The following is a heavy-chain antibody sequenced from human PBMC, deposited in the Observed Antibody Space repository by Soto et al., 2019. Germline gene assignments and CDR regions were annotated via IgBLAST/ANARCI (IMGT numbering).Heavy chain of an antibody. CDR3: ARGEAAGTNYYYYGMDV. J-gene: IGHJ6*02. Sequence: PSETLSLTCAVSGGSISSSNWWSWVRQPPGKGLEWIGEIYHSGSTNYNPSLKSRVTISVDKSKNQFSLKLSSVTAADTAVYYCARGEAAGTNYYYYGMDVWGQGTTVT. D-gene: IGHD6-13*01. CDR2: IYHSGST. CDR1: GGSISSSNW. V-gene: IGHV4-4*02.